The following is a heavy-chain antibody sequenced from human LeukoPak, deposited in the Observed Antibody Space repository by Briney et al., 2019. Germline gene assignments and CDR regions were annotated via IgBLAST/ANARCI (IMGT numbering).Heavy chain of an antibody. J-gene: IGHJ3*02. CDR2: IKYSGNT. CDR3: ARGLWFAVPGAFDI. CDR1: ADSISTNY. Sequence: SETLSLTCSVSADSISTNYWSCSRPPPGQLLGWIGYIKYSGNTNYNPSLKRRVTISVDTSKNQFSLKMSSVTAADTAVYYCARGLWFAVPGAFDIWGRGTMVTVSS. D-gene: IGHD3-10*01. V-gene: IGHV4-59*01.